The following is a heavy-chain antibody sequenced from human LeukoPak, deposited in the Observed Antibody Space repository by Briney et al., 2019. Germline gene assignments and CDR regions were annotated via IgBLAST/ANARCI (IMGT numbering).Heavy chain of an antibody. CDR3: VGDQVDDTGYLR. CDR2: VNGNGDTT. CDR1: GFIFTTYT. V-gene: IGHV3-64D*06. Sequence: GPLRLSCSASGFIFTTYTMYWVRPAPGKGLEFVSVVNGNGDTTYYTDSVKGRFTISRDNSKNTLYLQMSSLRAEDTAVYYCVGDQVDDTGYLRWGQGTRVTVSA. D-gene: IGHD3-9*01. J-gene: IGHJ4*02.